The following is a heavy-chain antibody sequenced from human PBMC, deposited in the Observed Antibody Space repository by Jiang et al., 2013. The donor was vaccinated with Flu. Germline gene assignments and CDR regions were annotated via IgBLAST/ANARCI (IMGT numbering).Heavy chain of an antibody. V-gene: IGHV3-33*01. CDR1: GFTFSSYG. D-gene: IGHD2-21*02. Sequence: VQLLESGGGVVQPGRSLRLSCAASGFTFSSYGMHWVRQAPGKGLEWVAVIWYDGSNKYYADSVKGRFTISRDNSKNTLYLQMNSLRAEDTAVYYCARDTAIDFVPVGKGGDAFDIWGQGTMVTVSS. J-gene: IGHJ3*02. CDR2: IWYDGSNK. CDR3: ARDTAIDFVPVGKGGDAFDI.